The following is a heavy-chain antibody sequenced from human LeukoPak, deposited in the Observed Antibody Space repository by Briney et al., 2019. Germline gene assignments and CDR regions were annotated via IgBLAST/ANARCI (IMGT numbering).Heavy chain of an antibody. V-gene: IGHV4-4*02. D-gene: IGHD3-16*02. CDR2: IYHSGST. J-gene: IGHJ4*02. Sequence: SGTLSLTCAVSGGSISSSNWWSWVRQPPGKGLEWIREIYHSGSTNYNPSLKSRVTISVDTSKNQFSLKLSSVTAADTAVYYCAREAIYDYVWGSYHYFDYWGQGTLVTVSS. CDR3: AREAIYDYVWGSYHYFDY. CDR1: GGSISSSNW.